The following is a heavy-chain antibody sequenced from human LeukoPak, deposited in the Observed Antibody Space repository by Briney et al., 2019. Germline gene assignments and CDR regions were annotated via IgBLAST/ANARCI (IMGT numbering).Heavy chain of an antibody. CDR2: IYYSGST. Sequence: AETLSLTCTVSGGSISSSSYYWGWIRQPPGKGLEWIGSIYYSGSTYYNPSLKSRVTISVDTSKNQFSLKLSSVTAAHTAVYYCARDGRGYSYGGFDYWGQGTLVTVSS. J-gene: IGHJ4*02. CDR1: GGSISSSSYY. D-gene: IGHD5-18*01. CDR3: ARDGRGYSYGGFDY. V-gene: IGHV4-39*07.